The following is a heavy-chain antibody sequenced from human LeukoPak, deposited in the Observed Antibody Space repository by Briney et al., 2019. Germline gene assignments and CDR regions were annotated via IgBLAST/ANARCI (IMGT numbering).Heavy chain of an antibody. J-gene: IGHJ5*02. CDR2: IYYSGST. V-gene: IGHV4-59*01. D-gene: IGHD3-10*01. Sequence: SETLSLTCTVSGGSISSYYWSWIRQPPGKGLEWIGYIYYSGSTNYNPSLKSRVTISVDTSKNQFSLKLSSVTAADTAVYYCARDITVVQGAEGSWFDPWGQGTLVTVSS. CDR3: ARDITVVQGAEGSWFDP. CDR1: GGSISSYY.